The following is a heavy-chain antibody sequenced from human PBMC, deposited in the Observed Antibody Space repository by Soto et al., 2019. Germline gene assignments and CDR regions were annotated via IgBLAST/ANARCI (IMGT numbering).Heavy chain of an antibody. Sequence: SETLSLTCTVSGGSISSSSYYWGWIRQHPGKGIEWIGSIYYSGSTYYNPSLKSRVTISVDTSKNQFSLKLSSVTAADTTVYYCATRVAYCGGDCYSVPSWYYYYGMDVWGQGTTVTVSS. CDR3: ATRVAYCGGDCYSVPSWYYYYGMDV. J-gene: IGHJ6*02. CDR1: GGSISSSSYY. D-gene: IGHD2-21*02. CDR2: IYYSGST. V-gene: IGHV4-39*01.